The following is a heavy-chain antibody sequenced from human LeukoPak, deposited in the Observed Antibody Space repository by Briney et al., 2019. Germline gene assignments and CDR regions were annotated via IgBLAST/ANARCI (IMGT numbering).Heavy chain of an antibody. Sequence: PSETLSLTCTVSGGSISSSSYYWGWIRQPPGKGLEWIGSIYYSGSTYYNPSLKSRVTISVDTSKNQFSLKLSSVTAADTAVYYCARQKMTGTLYWGQGTLVTVSS. CDR3: ARQKMTGTLY. V-gene: IGHV4-39*01. D-gene: IGHD1-1*01. CDR1: GGSISSSSYY. CDR2: IYYSGST. J-gene: IGHJ4*02.